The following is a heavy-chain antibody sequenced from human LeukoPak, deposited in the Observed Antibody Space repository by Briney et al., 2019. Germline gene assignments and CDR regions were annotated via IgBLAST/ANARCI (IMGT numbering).Heavy chain of an antibody. Sequence: ASVKVSCKASGYNFDKFGIAWVRQAPGQGLEWMGWINTHNGNTKYAQQYQGRVTMTTDTSTSTVYMELRSLRSDDTAVYCCARDTPQHLKRYDYWGQGTQVTVSS. D-gene: IGHD6-13*01. CDR3: ARDTPQHLKRYDY. CDR2: INTHNGNT. CDR1: GYNFDKFG. V-gene: IGHV1-18*01. J-gene: IGHJ4*02.